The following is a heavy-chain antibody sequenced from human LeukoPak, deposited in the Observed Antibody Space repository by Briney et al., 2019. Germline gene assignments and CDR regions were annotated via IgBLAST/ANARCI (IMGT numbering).Heavy chain of an antibody. CDR3: ARESLYGDRYYYYYMDV. D-gene: IGHD2-21*01. J-gene: IGHJ6*03. Sequence: GGSLRLSCAASGFTFSSYGMSWVRQAPGKGLEWVSSISSSSSYIYYADSVKGRFTISRDNAKNPLYLQMNSLRAEDTAVYYCARESLYGDRYYYYYMDVWGKGTTVTVSS. CDR2: ISSSSSYI. CDR1: GFTFSSYG. V-gene: IGHV3-21*01.